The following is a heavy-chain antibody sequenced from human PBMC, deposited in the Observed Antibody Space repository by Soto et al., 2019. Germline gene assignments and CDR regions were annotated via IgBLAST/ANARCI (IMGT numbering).Heavy chain of an antibody. J-gene: IGHJ4*02. CDR2: IYYSGST. Sequence: QLQLQESGPGLVKPSETLSLTCTVSGGSISSSSYYWGWIRQPPGKGLEWIGSIYYSGSTYYNPSLKSRVTMSVDTSKNQFSLKLSSVTAADTAVYYCAREERGYSYTYVGGYWGQGTLVTVSS. CDR3: AREERGYSYTYVGGY. V-gene: IGHV4-39*02. CDR1: GGSISSSSYY. D-gene: IGHD5-18*01.